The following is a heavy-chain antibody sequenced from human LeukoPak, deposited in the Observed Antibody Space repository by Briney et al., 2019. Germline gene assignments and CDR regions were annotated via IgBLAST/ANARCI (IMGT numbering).Heavy chain of an antibody. D-gene: IGHD2-2*01. CDR3: AREIGYCSSTSCFNWFDP. CDR1: GGSFSGYY. CDR2: INHSGST. Sequence: PSETLSLTCRGYGGSFSGYYWSWIRQPPGKGLEWIGEINHSGSTNYNPSLKSRVTISVDTSKNQFSLKLSSVTAADTAVYYCAREIGYCSSTSCFNWFDPWGQGTLVTVSS. J-gene: IGHJ5*02. V-gene: IGHV4-34*01.